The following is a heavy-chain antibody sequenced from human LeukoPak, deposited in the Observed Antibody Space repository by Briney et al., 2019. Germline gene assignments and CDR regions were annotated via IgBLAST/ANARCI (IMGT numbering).Heavy chain of an antibody. V-gene: IGHV3-23*01. J-gene: IGHJ3*01. CDR2: FSATDHSA. CDR3: AKARIAAAGTGAFDV. CDR1: GFTFGSYA. D-gene: IGHD6-13*01. Sequence: GGSLTLSCAASGFTFGSYAMTWVRQAPGKGLEWVSAFSATDHSAQYAQSVRGRFTISRDNSKNTLYLQMNSLSAEDTAVYYCAKARIAAAGTGAFDVWGQGTMVTVSS.